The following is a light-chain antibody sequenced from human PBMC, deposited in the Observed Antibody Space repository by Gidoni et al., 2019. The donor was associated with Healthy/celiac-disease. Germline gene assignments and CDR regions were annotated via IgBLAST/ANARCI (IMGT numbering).Light chain of an antibody. V-gene: IGKV3-20*01. CDR2: GAS. Sequence: EIVLTQSPGTLSLSPGERATLSCRASQSVSSSYLAWYQQKPGQAPRLLIYGASSRATGIPDRFSGSGSGTDFTLTISRLEPEEFAVYYCQQYGSPSITFGQGTRLEIK. CDR1: QSVSSSY. CDR3: QQYGSPSIT. J-gene: IGKJ5*01.